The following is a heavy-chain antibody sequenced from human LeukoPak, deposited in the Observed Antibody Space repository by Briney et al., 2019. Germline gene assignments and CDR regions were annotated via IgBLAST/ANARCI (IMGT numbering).Heavy chain of an antibody. J-gene: IGHJ4*02. D-gene: IGHD6-19*01. CDR3: ARDGSSAVADH. CDR1: GYSISTSYY. V-gene: IGHV4-38-2*02. Sequence: PSETLSLTCTVSGYSISTSYYWGWIRQPPGKGLEWIGSINYSGSTYHNPSPKSRVTMSVDTSNNQFSPKLSSVTAADTAVYYCARDGSSAVADHWGQGTLVTVSS. CDR2: INYSGST.